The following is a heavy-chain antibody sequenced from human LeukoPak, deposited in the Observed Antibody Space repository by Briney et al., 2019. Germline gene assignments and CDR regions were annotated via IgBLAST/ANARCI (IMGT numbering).Heavy chain of an antibody. CDR2: ISYDGSNK. D-gene: IGHD1-26*01. J-gene: IGHJ3*02. CDR3: AKPLLEWELRAFDI. Sequence: GGFLRLSCAASGFTFSSYAMHWVRQAPGKGLEWVAVISYDGSNKYYADSVKGRFTISRDNSKNTLYLQMNSLRAEDTAVYYCAKPLLEWELRAFDIWGQGTMVTVSS. CDR1: GFTFSSYA. V-gene: IGHV3-30-3*02.